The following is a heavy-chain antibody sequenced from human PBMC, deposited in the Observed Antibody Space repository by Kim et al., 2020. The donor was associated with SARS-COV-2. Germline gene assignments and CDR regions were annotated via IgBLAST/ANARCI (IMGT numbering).Heavy chain of an antibody. CDR1: GGSISSGGYY. CDR2: IYYSGST. Sequence: SETLSLTCTVSGGSISSGGYYWSWIRQHPGKGLEWIGYIYYSGSTYYNPSLKSRVTISVDTSKNQFSLKLSSVTAADTAVYYCARADRIAAAATVDYWGQGTLVTVSS. J-gene: IGHJ4*02. V-gene: IGHV4-31*03. CDR3: ARADRIAAAATVDY. D-gene: IGHD6-13*01.